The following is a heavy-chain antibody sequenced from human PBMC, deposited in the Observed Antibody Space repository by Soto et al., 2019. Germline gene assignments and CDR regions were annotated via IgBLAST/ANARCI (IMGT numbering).Heavy chain of an antibody. V-gene: IGHV1-18*04. D-gene: IGHD3-9*01. CDR3: ASALNDILTGYLYDYCYGMDV. Sequence: QVQLVQSGAEVKKPGASVKVSCKASGYTFPSYGITWVRQAPGQGLEWMGWISAYKGNTNYAQKLQGRVAMTTDTSTSTAYMELRGLSSDATAVYYCASALNDILTGYLYDYCYGMDVWGQGTTVTVSS. CDR1: GYTFPSYG. J-gene: IGHJ6*02. CDR2: ISAYKGNT.